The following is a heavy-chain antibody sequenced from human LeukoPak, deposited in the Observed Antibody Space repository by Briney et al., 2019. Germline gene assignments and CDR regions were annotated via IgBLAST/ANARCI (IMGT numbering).Heavy chain of an antibody. V-gene: IGHV3-7*01. CDR2: IKEEGSEI. Sequence: GGSLRLSCAASAFTFSNYWMSWVRQAPGKGLEWVANIKEEGSEINYVDSVKGRFTISRYNAKNSLYLQMTSLRVDDTAVYYCARDRGYSTFDFWGQGTLVTVSS. D-gene: IGHD4-23*01. CDR3: ARDRGYSTFDF. J-gene: IGHJ4*02. CDR1: AFTFSNYW.